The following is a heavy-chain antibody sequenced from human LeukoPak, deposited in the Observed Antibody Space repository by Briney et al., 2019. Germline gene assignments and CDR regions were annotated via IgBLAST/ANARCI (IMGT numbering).Heavy chain of an antibody. CDR1: GFTFSSYA. J-gene: IGHJ4*02. D-gene: IGHD3-10*01. CDR2: IDGSGGST. CDR3: AREGYYGSGSPPSLYFDY. Sequence: GGSLRLSCVASGFTFSSYAMSWFRQAPGRGLEWVSAIDGSGGSTYYADSVKGRFTISRDNSRSTLYLQMNSLRPEDTAIYYCAREGYYGSGSPPSLYFDYWGQGTLVTVSS. V-gene: IGHV3-23*01.